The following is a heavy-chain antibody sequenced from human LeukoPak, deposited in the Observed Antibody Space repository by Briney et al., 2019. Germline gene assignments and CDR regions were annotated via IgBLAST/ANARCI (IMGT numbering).Heavy chain of an antibody. Sequence: VQPGRSLRLSCAASGFIFNSYAMHWVRQAPGKGLEWVAVISYDARSTFYTDSVKGRFTISRDYSKNTLYLQMNTLRPEDTAVYYCTRPRSYYYYYYGMDVWGQGTTVTVSS. CDR2: ISYDARST. D-gene: IGHD1-26*01. V-gene: IGHV3-30*04. CDR3: TRPRSYYYYYYGMDV. J-gene: IGHJ6*02. CDR1: GFIFNSYA.